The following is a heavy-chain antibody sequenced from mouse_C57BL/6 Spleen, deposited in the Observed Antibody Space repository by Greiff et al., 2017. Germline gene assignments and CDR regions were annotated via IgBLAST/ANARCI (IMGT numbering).Heavy chain of an antibody. Sequence: QVQLQQSGAELVRPGSSVKLSCKASGYTFTSYWMDWVKQRPGQGLEWIGNIYPSDSETHYNQKFKDKATLTVDKSSSTAYMQLSSLTSEDSAVYYCARSGLRLRYAMDYWGQGTSVTVSS. CDR2: IYPSDSET. CDR3: ARSGLRLRYAMDY. J-gene: IGHJ4*01. CDR1: GYTFTSYW. D-gene: IGHD3-2*02. V-gene: IGHV1-61*01.